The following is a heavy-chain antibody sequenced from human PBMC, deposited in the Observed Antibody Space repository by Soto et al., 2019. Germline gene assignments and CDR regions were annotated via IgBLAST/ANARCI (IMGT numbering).Heavy chain of an antibody. CDR3: ERVVELPGVAYYYGMDA. V-gene: IGHV3-21*01. CDR1: GFPFSRYR. CDR2: ISSTSSYI. J-gene: IGHJ6*02. Sequence: SLRPSCEHSGFPFSRYRMHSVCVSPGKGLECVSSISSTSSYIYYADSAKGRLTISRDNAKKSLYLQMNSLRAEDTPLHSCERVVELPGVAYYYGMDAWGQGTTVTVSS. D-gene: IGHD1-26*01.